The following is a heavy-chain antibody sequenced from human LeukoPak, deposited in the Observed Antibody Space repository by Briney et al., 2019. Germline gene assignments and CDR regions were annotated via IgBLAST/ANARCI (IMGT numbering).Heavy chain of an antibody. CDR1: GFTFSSYG. D-gene: IGHD6-13*01. J-gene: IGHJ4*02. V-gene: IGHV3-30*02. CDR3: AKAPFHSSSWYYFDY. CDR2: IRYDGSNK. Sequence: PGGSLRLSCAASGFTFSSYGMHWVRQAPGKGLEWAAFIRYDGSNKYYADSVKGRFTISRDNSKNTLYLQMNSLRAEDTAVYYCAKAPFHSSSWYYFDYWGQGTLVTVSS.